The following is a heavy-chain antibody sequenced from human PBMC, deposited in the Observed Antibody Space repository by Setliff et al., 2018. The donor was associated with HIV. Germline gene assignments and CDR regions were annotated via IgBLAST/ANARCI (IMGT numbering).Heavy chain of an antibody. Sequence: SETLSLTCTVSGGSITGYYWSWLRQPPGKGLEWIGYIYYNGNTNYNPSLKSRLTISVDTSKNQFSLNLSSVTTADTAVYYCARGGASSKYLQHWGQGTLVTVSS. D-gene: IGHD3-16*01. V-gene: IGHV4-59*01. CDR2: IYYNGNT. J-gene: IGHJ1*01. CDR3: ARGGASSKYLQH. CDR1: GGSITGYY.